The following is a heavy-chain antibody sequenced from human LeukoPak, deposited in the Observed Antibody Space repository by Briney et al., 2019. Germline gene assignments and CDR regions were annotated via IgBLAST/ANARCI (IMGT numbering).Heavy chain of an antibody. D-gene: IGHD3-22*01. CDR1: GYTLTELS. J-gene: IGHJ4*02. CDR2: FDPEDGET. Sequence: ASVKVSCKVSGYTLTELSMHWVRQAPGKGLEWLGGFDPEDGETIYAQKFQGRVTMTEDTSTDTAYMELSSLRSEDTAVYYCATSGDSSGYYYRANYFDYWGQGTLVTVSS. CDR3: ATSGDSSGYYYRANYFDY. V-gene: IGHV1-24*01.